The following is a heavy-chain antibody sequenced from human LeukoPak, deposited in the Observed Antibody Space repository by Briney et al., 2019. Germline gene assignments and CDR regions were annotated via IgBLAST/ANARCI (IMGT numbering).Heavy chain of an antibody. D-gene: IGHD2-15*01. Sequence: GASVKVSCKTSGYAFTTYGITWVRQAPGQGLEWMGWIAAYNGHTDYTQKLQGRVTMTIDPSTDTAYMELRSLRSDDTGVYYCARGAVSRDCSGGSCYHFDIWGQGTMVTVSS. CDR3: ARGAVSRDCSGGSCYHFDI. CDR2: IAAYNGHT. V-gene: IGHV1-18*01. J-gene: IGHJ3*02. CDR1: GYAFTTYG.